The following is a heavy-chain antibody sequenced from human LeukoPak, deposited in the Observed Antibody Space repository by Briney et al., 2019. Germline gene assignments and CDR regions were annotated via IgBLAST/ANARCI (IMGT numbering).Heavy chain of an antibody. CDR2: IYDSGSD. CDR1: GVSITSDY. J-gene: IGHJ5*02. V-gene: IGHV4-4*09. Sequence: PSETLSLTCSVSGVSITSDYWSWLRQSPGKGLEWIGFIYDSGSDIYNPSLKSRVTISVDTSKNQFSLKLRSVTAADTAIYYCAMSPPRGAWFDPWGQGTLVTVSS. CDR3: AMSPPRGAWFDP. D-gene: IGHD4/OR15-4a*01.